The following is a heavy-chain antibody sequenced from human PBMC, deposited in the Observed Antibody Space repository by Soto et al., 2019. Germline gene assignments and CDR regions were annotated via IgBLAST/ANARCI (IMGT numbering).Heavy chain of an antibody. V-gene: IGHV4-59*13. CDR2: IYYSGNT. J-gene: IGHJ6*02. CDR3: ARGVYDYWSGYYAGSGLDV. CDR1: GDSMSPFY. Sequence: QAPLRESGPGLVKPSETLSLTCTVSGDSMSPFYWNWIRQSPVKGLEWIGYIYYSGNTNYNPSLKSGVAISVDTSKNQFYLKLSAVTAADTAVYYCARGVYDYWSGYYAGSGLDVWGQGTTVIVSS. D-gene: IGHD3-3*01.